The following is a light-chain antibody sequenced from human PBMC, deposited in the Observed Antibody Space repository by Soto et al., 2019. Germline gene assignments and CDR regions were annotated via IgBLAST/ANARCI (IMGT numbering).Light chain of an antibody. Sequence: EIVMTQSPATLSLSPGERVTLSCRASQSVSSSYLTWYQQKPGQAPRLLIYDASNRATGIPARFSGSGSGTDFTLTIGSLEPEDFAVYYCQQRSNWWTFGQGTKVDI. CDR3: QQRSNWWT. CDR1: QSVSSSY. V-gene: IGKV3D-20*02. J-gene: IGKJ1*01. CDR2: DAS.